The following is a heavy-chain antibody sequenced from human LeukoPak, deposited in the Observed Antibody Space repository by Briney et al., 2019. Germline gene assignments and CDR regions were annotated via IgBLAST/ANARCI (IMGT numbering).Heavy chain of an antibody. CDR1: GFTFSSYA. Sequence: GGSLRLSCAASGFTFSSYAMHWVRQAPGKGLEWVAVISYDGSNKYYADSVKGRFTISRDNSKNTLYLQMNSLRAEDTAVYYCASPSPILRYFDWSYYGMDVWGQGTTVTVSS. D-gene: IGHD3-9*01. CDR2: ISYDGSNK. V-gene: IGHV3-30-3*01. J-gene: IGHJ6*02. CDR3: ASPSPILRYFDWSYYGMDV.